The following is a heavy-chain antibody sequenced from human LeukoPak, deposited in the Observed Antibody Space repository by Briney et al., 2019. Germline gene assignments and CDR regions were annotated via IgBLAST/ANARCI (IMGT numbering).Heavy chain of an antibody. D-gene: IGHD7-27*01. CDR3: TKGTWGNPFDY. V-gene: IGHV3-9*01. Sequence: GRSLRLSCAASGFTFHYYAMHWVRQTPGKGLEWVSGISWNSGSIVYADSVKGRFTISRDNAKSSLYLQMNSLIAEDTALYYCTKGTWGNPFDYWGQGTLVTVSS. J-gene: IGHJ4*02. CDR2: ISWNSGSI. CDR1: GFTFHYYA.